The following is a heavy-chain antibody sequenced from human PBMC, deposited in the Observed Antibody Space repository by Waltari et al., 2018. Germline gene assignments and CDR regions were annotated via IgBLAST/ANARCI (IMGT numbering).Heavy chain of an antibody. CDR3: ARDREGGSLDFDY. J-gene: IGHJ4*02. D-gene: IGHD1-26*01. CDR1: GFTFSSYS. Sequence: EVQLVESGGGLVKPGGSLRLSCAASGFTFSSYSMNWVRQAPGKGLEWVSSISSSSSYIYYADSGKGRFTISRDNAKNSLYLQMNSLRAEDTAVYYCARDREGGSLDFDYWGQGTLVTVSS. V-gene: IGHV3-21*01. CDR2: ISSSSSYI.